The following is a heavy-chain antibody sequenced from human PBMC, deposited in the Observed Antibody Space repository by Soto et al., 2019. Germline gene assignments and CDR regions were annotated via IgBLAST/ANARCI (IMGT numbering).Heavy chain of an antibody. D-gene: IGHD1-26*01. Sequence: PSETLSLTCTVSGGSISSGGYYWSWIRQHPGKGLEWIGSIYYSGSTYYNPSLKSRVTISVDTSKNQFSLKLSSVTAADTAVYYCARRGSGSYYDYWGQGTLVTVSS. J-gene: IGHJ4*02. CDR3: ARRGSGSYYDY. CDR2: IYYSGST. CDR1: GGSISSGGYY. V-gene: IGHV4-31*03.